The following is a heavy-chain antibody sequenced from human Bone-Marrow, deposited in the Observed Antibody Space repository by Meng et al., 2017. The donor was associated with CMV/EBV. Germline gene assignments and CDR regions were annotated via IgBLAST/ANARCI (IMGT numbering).Heavy chain of an antibody. Sequence: ASGGTFSSYTISWVRRAPGQGLEWMGRIIPILGIANYAQKFQSRVTITADKSTSTAYMELSSLRSEDTAVYYCATTRGGSAMVTEDYWGQGTLVTVSS. J-gene: IGHJ4*02. CDR3: ATTRGGSAMVTEDY. CDR1: GGTFSSYT. CDR2: IIPILGIA. V-gene: IGHV1-69*02. D-gene: IGHD5-18*01.